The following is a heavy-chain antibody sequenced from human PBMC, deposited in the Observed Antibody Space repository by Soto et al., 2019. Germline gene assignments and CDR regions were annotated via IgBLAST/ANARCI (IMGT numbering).Heavy chain of an antibody. CDR2: IWYDGSNK. V-gene: IGHV3-33*01. CDR3: ARRSAGSGWYFDL. CDR1: GFTFSSYG. D-gene: IGHD3-10*01. J-gene: IGHJ2*01. Sequence: QVQLVESGGGVVQPGRSLRLSCAASGFTFSSYGMHWVRQAPGKGLEWVAVIWYDGSNKYYADSVKGRFTISRDNSKNTLYLQMNSLRAEDTAVYYCARRSAGSGWYFDLWGRGTLVTVSS.